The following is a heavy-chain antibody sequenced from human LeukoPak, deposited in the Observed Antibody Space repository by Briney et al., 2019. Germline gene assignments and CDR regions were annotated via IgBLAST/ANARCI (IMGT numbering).Heavy chain of an antibody. J-gene: IGHJ4*02. D-gene: IGHD4-23*01. CDR1: GYTFTGYY. V-gene: IGHV1-2*02. CDR3: ARDETQIMVTPCY. CDR2: INPNSGGT. Sequence: GASVKVSCKASGYTFTGYYMHWVRQAPGQGLEWMGWINPNSGGTNYAQKLQGRVTMTTDTSTSIAYMELRSLRSDDTAVYYCARDETQIMVTPCYWGQGTLVTVSS.